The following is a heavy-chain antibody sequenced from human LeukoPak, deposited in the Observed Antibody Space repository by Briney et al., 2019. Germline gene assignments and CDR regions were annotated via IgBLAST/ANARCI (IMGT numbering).Heavy chain of an antibody. CDR3: ACSVWPTYFDY. J-gene: IGHJ4*02. V-gene: IGHV4-4*07. Sequence: SETLSLTCTVSGGSVSSYYCSWVRQPAGKGLEWIGRVYTSGSTNYNPSLKSRVTMSVDASKNQFSLKLTSVTAADTAVYFCACSVWPTYFDYWGQGTLVTVSS. CDR1: GGSVSSYY. CDR2: VYTSGST. D-gene: IGHD6-19*01.